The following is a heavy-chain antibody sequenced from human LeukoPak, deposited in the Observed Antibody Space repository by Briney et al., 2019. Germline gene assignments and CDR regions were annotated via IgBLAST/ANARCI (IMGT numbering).Heavy chain of an antibody. V-gene: IGHV3-7*01. D-gene: IGHD5-18*01. CDR2: IKQDGSEK. CDR3: ARGDTAMVLYYFDY. Sequence: PGGSLRLSCAASGFTFSSYWMSWVRQAPGKGLEWVANIKQDGSEKYYVDSVKGRFTISRDNAKNSLYLQMNSLRAEDTAVYYCARGDTAMVLYYFDYWGQGTLVTVSS. CDR1: GFTFSSYW. J-gene: IGHJ4*02.